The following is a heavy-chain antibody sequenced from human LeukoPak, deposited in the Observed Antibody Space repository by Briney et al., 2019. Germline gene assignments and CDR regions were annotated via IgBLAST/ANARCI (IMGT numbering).Heavy chain of an antibody. V-gene: IGHV4-59*01. D-gene: IGHD3-10*01. CDR3: ARVEEGYGSGRRENYYYYYMDV. Sequence: SETLSLTCTVSGGSISSYYWSWIRQPPGKGLEWIGYIYYSWSTNYNPSLKSRVTISVDTSKNQFSLKLNSVTAADTAVYYCARVEEGYGSGRRENYYYYYMDVWGKGTTVTISS. CDR2: IYYSWST. CDR1: GGSISSYY. J-gene: IGHJ6*03.